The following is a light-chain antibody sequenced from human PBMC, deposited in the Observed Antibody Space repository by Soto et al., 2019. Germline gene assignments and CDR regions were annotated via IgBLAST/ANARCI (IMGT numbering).Light chain of an antibody. J-gene: IGKJ2*01. CDR3: QQYNNWPYT. CDR2: GTS. V-gene: IGKV3-15*01. CDR1: QSVGRN. Sequence: EIVMTQSPVALSVSPGERAALSCRASQSVGRNFAWYQQRPGQAPRVLIYGTSTRATGVPARFSGSGSGTDFTLTISSLQSEDCAVYCCQQYNNWPYTFGQGTRLEIK.